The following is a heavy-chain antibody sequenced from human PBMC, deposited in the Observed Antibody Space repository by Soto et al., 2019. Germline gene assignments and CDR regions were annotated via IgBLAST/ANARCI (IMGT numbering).Heavy chain of an antibody. V-gene: IGHV1-69*02. CDR3: ARVEDIVVVPAAHYYGMDV. Sequence: GASVKVSCKASGGTFSSYTISWVRQAPGQGLEWMGRIIPILGIANYAQKFQGRVTITADKSTSTAYMELSSLRSEDTAVYYCARVEDIVVVPAAHYYGMDVWGQGTTVTVSS. CDR2: IIPILGIA. CDR1: GGTFSSYT. J-gene: IGHJ6*02. D-gene: IGHD2-2*01.